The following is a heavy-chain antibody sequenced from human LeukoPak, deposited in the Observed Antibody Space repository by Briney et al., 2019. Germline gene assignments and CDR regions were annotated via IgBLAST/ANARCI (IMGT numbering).Heavy chain of an antibody. CDR2: ISWDGGST. Sequence: GGSLRLSCAATGFTFSNFAMHWVRQAPGKGLEWVSLISWDGGSTYYADSVKGRFSISRDNSKNSLYLQMNSLRAEDTALYYCAKDNGPGGWQKYYFDYWGQGTLVTVSS. V-gene: IGHV3-43D*03. J-gene: IGHJ4*02. CDR1: GFTFSNFA. CDR3: AKDNGPGGWQKYYFDY. D-gene: IGHD6-19*01.